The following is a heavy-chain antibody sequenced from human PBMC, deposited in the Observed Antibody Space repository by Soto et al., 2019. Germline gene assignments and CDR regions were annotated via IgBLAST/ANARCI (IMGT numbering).Heavy chain of an antibody. CDR3: ARGYSYGYFDY. D-gene: IGHD5-18*01. CDR1: GGSISSSSYY. V-gene: IGHV4-39*01. Sequence: PSETRSLTCTVSGGSISSSSYYWGWIRQPPGKGLEWIGSIYYSGSTYYNPSLKSRVTISVDTSKNQFSLKLSSVTAADTAVYYCARGYSYGYFDYWGQGTLVTVSS. J-gene: IGHJ4*02. CDR2: IYYSGST.